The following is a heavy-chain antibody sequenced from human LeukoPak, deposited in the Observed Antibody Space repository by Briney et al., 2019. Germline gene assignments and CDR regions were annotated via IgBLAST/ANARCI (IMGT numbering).Heavy chain of an antibody. V-gene: IGHV3-23*01. D-gene: IGHD3-16*01. Sequence: GGSLRLPCAASGFTFSSYAMSWVRQAPGKGLEWVSAISGSGGSTYYADSVKGRFTISRDNSKNTLYLQMNSLRAEDTAVYYCARDPVDDYVWGSYFDYWGQGTLVTVSS. CDR1: GFTFSSYA. CDR3: ARDPVDDYVWGSYFDY. J-gene: IGHJ4*02. CDR2: ISGSGGST.